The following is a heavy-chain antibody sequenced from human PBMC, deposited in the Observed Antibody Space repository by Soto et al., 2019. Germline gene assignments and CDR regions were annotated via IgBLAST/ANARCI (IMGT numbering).Heavy chain of an antibody. V-gene: IGHV3-49*03. CDR1: GFTFGDYA. Sequence: GGSLRLSCTASGFTFGDYAMSWFRQAPGKGLEWVGFIRSKAYGGTTEYAASVKGRFTISRDDSKSIAYLQMNSLKTEDTAVYYCTRGGGDFWSGYYALKDIRFDYWGQGTLVTVSS. CDR3: TRGGGDFWSGYYALKDIRFDY. D-gene: IGHD3-3*01. J-gene: IGHJ4*02. CDR2: IRSKAYGGTT.